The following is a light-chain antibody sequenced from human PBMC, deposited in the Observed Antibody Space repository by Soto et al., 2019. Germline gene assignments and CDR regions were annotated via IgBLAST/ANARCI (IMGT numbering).Light chain of an antibody. Sequence: MTQSPGTLSFSPGERATLSFSASQSVGSSYLAWYQQKPGKVPKLLIYAASTLQSGVPSRFRGSGSGTDFTLTISSLQPEDAATYYCQKYNSAPRTFGQGTKVDIK. CDR1: QSVGSSY. V-gene: IGKV1-27*01. CDR3: QKYNSAPRT. CDR2: AAS. J-gene: IGKJ1*01.